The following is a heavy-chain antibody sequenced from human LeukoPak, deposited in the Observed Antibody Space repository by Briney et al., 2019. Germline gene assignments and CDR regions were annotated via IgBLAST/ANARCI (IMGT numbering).Heavy chain of an antibody. Sequence: PVASVKVSCKASGGTFSSYAISWVRQAPGQGLEWMGRIIPILGIANYARKFQGRVTITADKSTSTAYMELSSLRSEDTAVYYCAIYCSSTSCYSNWFDPWGQGTLVTVSS. CDR3: AIYCSSTSCYSNWFDP. CDR1: GGTFSSYA. J-gene: IGHJ5*02. V-gene: IGHV1-69*04. D-gene: IGHD2-2*02. CDR2: IIPILGIA.